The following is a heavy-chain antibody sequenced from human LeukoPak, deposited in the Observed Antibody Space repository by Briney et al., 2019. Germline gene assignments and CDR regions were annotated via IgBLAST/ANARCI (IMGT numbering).Heavy chain of an antibody. J-gene: IGHJ4*02. CDR1: GFTFSSYA. CDR3: AKEIAAADDY. CDR2: ISDGGGST. Sequence: GGSLRLSCAASGFTFSSYAMSWVRQAPGKGLEWVSAISDGGGSTYYADSVKGRFTISRDGSKNTLYLQMNSLRAADTAVYYCAKEIAAADDYWGQGTLVTVSS. D-gene: IGHD6-13*01. V-gene: IGHV3-23*01.